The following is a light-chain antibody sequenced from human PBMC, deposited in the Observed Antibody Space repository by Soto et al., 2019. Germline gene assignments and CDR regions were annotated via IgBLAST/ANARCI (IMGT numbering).Light chain of an antibody. Sequence: DIQMTQSPSSLSASVGDRVTITCRASQSISTNLTWYQVKPGKAPKLLIYAASSLESGVPSRFSGSGSGTDFTLTISSLQTDDFATYYCQQSYTTTLFPFGPGTKVDIK. V-gene: IGKV1-39*01. CDR2: AAS. CDR3: QQSYTTTLFP. J-gene: IGKJ3*01. CDR1: QSISTN.